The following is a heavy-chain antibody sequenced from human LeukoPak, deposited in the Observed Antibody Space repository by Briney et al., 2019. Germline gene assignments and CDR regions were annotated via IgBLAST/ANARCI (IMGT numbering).Heavy chain of an antibody. CDR1: GGSFSGHY. CDR2: INHSGST. J-gene: IGHJ5*02. D-gene: IGHD3-16*01. V-gene: IGHV4-34*01. CDR3: TRGPLWVKERLFDP. Sequence: SETLSLTCSVYGGSFSGHYWSWIRQSPGKGLEWIGEINHSGSTNYNPSLKSRVAISVDTSKNQFSLNLRSVTAADTAVYYCTRGPLWVKERLFDPWGQGTLVTVSS.